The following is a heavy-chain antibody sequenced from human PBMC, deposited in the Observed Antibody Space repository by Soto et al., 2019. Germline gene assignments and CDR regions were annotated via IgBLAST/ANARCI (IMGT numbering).Heavy chain of an antibody. J-gene: IGHJ6*02. D-gene: IGHD3-3*01. Sequence: QVQLVQSGAEVKKPGASVKVSCKASGYTFTSYGISWVRQAPGQGLEWMGWISAYNGNTNYAQKLQGRVTMTTDTSTSTRYMELRSLSSDDTAVYYCARVSYHFWSGYWGGMDVWGQGTTVTVSS. V-gene: IGHV1-18*01. CDR3: ARVSYHFWSGYWGGMDV. CDR1: GYTFTSYG. CDR2: ISAYNGNT.